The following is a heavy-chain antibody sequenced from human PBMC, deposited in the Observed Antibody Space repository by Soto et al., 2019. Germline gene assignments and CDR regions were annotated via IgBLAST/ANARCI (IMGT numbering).Heavy chain of an antibody. CDR2: INHSGST. V-gene: IGHV4-34*01. D-gene: IGHD3-10*01. CDR3: ARGGRITMVRGVILGWFDP. J-gene: IGHJ5*02. CDR1: GGSFSGYY. Sequence: SETLSLTCAVYGGSFSGYYWSWIRQPPGKGLEWIGEINHSGSTNYNPSLKSRVTISVDTSKNQFSLKLSSVTAADTAVYYCARGGRITMVRGVILGWFDPWGQGTLVT.